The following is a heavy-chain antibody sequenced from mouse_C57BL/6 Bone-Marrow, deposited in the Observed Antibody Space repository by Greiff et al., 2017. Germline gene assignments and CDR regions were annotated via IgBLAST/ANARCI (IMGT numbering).Heavy chain of an antibody. J-gene: IGHJ3*01. CDR3: TRDCDYDGWFAY. CDR2: ISSGGDYI. CDR1: GFTFSSYA. D-gene: IGHD2-4*01. Sequence: EVHLVESGEGLVKPGGSLKLSCAASGFTFSSYAMSWVRQTPEKRLEWVAYISSGGDYIYYADTVKGRFTISRDNARNTLYLQMSSLKSEDTAMYYCTRDCDYDGWFAYWGQGTLVTVSA. V-gene: IGHV5-9-1*02.